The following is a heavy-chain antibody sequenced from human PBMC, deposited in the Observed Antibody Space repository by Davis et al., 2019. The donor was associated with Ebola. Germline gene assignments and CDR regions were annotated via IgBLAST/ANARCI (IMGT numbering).Heavy chain of an antibody. V-gene: IGHV4-31*03. D-gene: IGHD2-2*01. J-gene: IGHJ6*02. CDR2: IYYSGST. Sequence: PSETLSLTCTVSGGSISSGGYYWSWIRQHPGKGLEWIGYIYYSGSTYYNPSLKSRVTISVDTSKNQFSLKLSSVTAADTAVYYCAREDVVVPAAYYYYGMDVWGQGTTVTVSS. CDR3: AREDVVVPAAYYYYGMDV. CDR1: GGSISSGGYY.